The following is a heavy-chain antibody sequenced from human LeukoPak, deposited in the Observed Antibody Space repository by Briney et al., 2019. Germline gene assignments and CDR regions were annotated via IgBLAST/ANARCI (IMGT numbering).Heavy chain of an antibody. D-gene: IGHD3-16*01. J-gene: IGHJ4*02. CDR3: AREIWGTFRIDY. CDR1: GFTFSTYA. Sequence: PGRSLRLSCAASGFTFSTYAIHWVRQSPGKGLEWMADVSSDGGSKHYVDSVKGRFTISRDNSKNTVYLQMDSLRTGDTALYYCAREIWGTFRIDYWGQGTLVTVSS. CDR2: VSSDGGSK. V-gene: IGHV3-30*03.